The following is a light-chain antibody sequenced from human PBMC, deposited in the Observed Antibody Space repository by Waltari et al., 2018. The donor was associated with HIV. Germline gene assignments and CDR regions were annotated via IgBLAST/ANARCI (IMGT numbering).Light chain of an antibody. CDR2: GAS. CDR1: QTVSNNY. V-gene: IGKV3-20*01. Sequence: EIVLTQSPGTLSLSPGDSATLSCRASQTVSNNYLAWYQQKPGQAPSLLIYGASSRATGIPDRFSGSGSGTDFTLTISRLEPEDFAVYYCQQFGTSYTFGQGTKLEVK. J-gene: IGKJ2*01. CDR3: QQFGTSYT.